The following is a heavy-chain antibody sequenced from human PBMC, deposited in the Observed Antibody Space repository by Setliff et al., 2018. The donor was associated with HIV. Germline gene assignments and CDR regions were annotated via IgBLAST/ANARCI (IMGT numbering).Heavy chain of an antibody. CDR2: ISSSSSYI. J-gene: IGHJ4*02. CDR3: ARAYDDYDSDLDY. D-gene: IGHD4-17*01. Sequence: GGSLRLSCAASEFTFSIYTMNWARQAPGKGLEWVASISSSSSYIYYADSVKGRFTISRDNAKNSLYLQMNSLRAEDTAVYYCARAYDDYDSDLDYWGQGTLVTVSS. V-gene: IGHV3-21*01. CDR1: EFTFSIYT.